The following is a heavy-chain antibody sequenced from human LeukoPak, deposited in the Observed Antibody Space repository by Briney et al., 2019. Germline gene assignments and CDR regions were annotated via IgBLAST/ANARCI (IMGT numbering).Heavy chain of an antibody. CDR3: ASSMVREDYYGMDV. J-gene: IGHJ6*02. D-gene: IGHD3-10*01. CDR2: IYYSGST. CDR1: GGSISSYY. V-gene: IGHV4-59*01. Sequence: SETLSLTCTVSGGSISSYYWSWIRQPPGKGLEWIGYIYYSGSTNYNPSLKSRVTISVDTSKNQFSLKLSSVTAADTAVYYCASSMVREDYYGMDVWGQGTTVTVSS.